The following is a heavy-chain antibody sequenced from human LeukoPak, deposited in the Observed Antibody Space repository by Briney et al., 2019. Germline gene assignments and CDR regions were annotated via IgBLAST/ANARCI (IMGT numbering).Heavy chain of an antibody. CDR2: IYYSGST. CDR3: ARELWGLRFDY. J-gene: IGHJ4*02. Sequence: SETLSLTCTVSGGSISSTSYYWGWIRQPPGKGLEWIGSIYYSGSTYYNPSLKSRVTISVDTSKNQFSLKLSSVTAADTAVYYCARELWGLRFDYWGQGTLVTVSS. D-gene: IGHD3-16*01. V-gene: IGHV4-39*02. CDR1: GGSISSTSYY.